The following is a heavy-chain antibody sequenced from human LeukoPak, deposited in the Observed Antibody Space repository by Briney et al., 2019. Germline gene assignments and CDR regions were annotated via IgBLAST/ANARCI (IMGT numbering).Heavy chain of an antibody. D-gene: IGHD2-15*01. CDR1: GGSISSGSYY. V-gene: IGHV4-61*02. CDR3: ARDRRYCSGGSCSYYNDY. CDR2: IYTSGST. Sequence: SETLSLTCTVSGGSISSGSYYWSWIRQPAGKGLEWIGRIYTSGSTNYNPSLKSRVTISVDTSKNQFSLKRSSVTAADTAVYYCARDRRYCSGGSCSYYNDYWGQGTLVTVSS. J-gene: IGHJ4*02.